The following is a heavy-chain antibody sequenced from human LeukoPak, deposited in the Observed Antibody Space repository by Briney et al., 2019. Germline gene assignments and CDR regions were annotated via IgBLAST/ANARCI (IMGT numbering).Heavy chain of an antibody. D-gene: IGHD3-10*01. CDR1: GGTFSSYA. CDR3: ALGEAHPQN. J-gene: IGHJ4*02. V-gene: IGHV1-69*06. Sequence: ASVKVSCKASGGTFSSYAISWVRQAPGQGLEWMGGIIPIFGTANYAQKFQGRVTITADKSTSAAYMELSSLRSEDTAVYYCALGEAHPQNWGQGTLVTVSS. CDR2: IIPIFGTA.